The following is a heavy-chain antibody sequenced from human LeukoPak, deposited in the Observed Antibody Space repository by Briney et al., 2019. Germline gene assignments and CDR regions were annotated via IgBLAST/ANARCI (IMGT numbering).Heavy chain of an antibody. D-gene: IGHD1-26*01. V-gene: IGHV4-34*01. CDR3: ARGSPYSGSHD. Sequence: PSETLSLTCAVYGGSFSAYYCNWIRQPPGKGLEWIGEVNHSGSPTYNPSLKSRVTISVDTSKNQFSLRLTSVTAADTAVYFCARGSPYSGSHDWGQGTLVTVSS. CDR2: VNHSGSP. CDR1: GGSFSAYY. J-gene: IGHJ4*02.